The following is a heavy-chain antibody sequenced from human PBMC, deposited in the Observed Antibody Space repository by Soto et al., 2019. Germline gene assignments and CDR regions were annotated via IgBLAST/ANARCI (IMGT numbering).Heavy chain of an antibody. Sequence: PGESSQAALRPYGYGYHSYGIASVRQITGKGPEWMGIIFPSDADTRYSPSLQRQVTISADRSTSTVFLQCARLKAAVSAGYFVARKDKSGYFNLFDPWGQGRLVTVST. CDR3: ARKDKSGYFNLFDP. V-gene: IGHV5-51*03. CDR1: GYGYHSYG. J-gene: IGHJ5*02. D-gene: IGHD6-25*01. CDR2: IFPSDADT.